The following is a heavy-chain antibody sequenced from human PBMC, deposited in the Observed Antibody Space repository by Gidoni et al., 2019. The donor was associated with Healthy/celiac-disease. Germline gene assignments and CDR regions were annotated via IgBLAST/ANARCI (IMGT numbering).Heavy chain of an antibody. Sequence: VQLFESGGGLVWPGGSLILSCAASACSLSSYAMSWVRQAPGKGLEWVSAISGSGGSTYYADSVKGRFTISRDNSKNTLYLQMNSLRAEDTAVYYCAKDRYSNSWFDAFDIWGQGTMVTVSS. CDR3: AKDRYSNSWFDAFDI. CDR2: ISGSGGST. J-gene: IGHJ3*02. D-gene: IGHD6-13*01. CDR1: ACSLSSYA. V-gene: IGHV3-23*01.